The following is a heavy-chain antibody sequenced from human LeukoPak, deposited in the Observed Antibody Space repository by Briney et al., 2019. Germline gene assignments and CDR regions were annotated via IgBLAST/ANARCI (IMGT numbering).Heavy chain of an antibody. D-gene: IGHD3-16*02. J-gene: IGHJ4*02. CDR3: ARVETYYDYVWGSYRPVNLDY. V-gene: IGHV7-4-1*02. CDR2: INTNTGNP. CDR1: GYTFTSYA. Sequence: ASVKVSCKASGYTFTSYAMNWVRQAPGQGLEWMGWINTNTGNPTYAHGFTGRFVFSLDTSVSTAYLQISSLKAEDTAVYYCARVETYYDYVWGSYRPVNLDYWGQGTLVTVSS.